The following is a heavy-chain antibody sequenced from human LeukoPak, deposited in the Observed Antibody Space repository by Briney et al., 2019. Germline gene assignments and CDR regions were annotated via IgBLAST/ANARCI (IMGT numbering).Heavy chain of an antibody. D-gene: IGHD3-10*01. J-gene: IGHJ6*02. CDR3: ARGFYGSGCYYGMDV. CDR2: INHSGST. Sequence: SETLSLTCAVYGGSFSGYYWSWIRQPPGKGLEWIGEINHSGSTNYNPSLKSRVTISVDTSKNQFSLKLSSVTAADTAVYYCARGFYGSGCYYGMDVWGQGTTVTVSS. V-gene: IGHV4-34*01. CDR1: GGSFSGYY.